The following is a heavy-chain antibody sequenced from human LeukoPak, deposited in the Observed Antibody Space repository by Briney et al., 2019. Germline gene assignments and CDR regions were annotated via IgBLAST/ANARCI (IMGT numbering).Heavy chain of an antibody. CDR3: VRGNSGSRTTPFDY. CDR1: GFTFSSYW. J-gene: IGHJ4*02. D-gene: IGHD6-19*01. Sequence: GGSLRLSYAASGFTFSSYWMHWVRQGPGKGLVWVSRVKGDGSGTSHADSVKGRFTISRDNAKNTLFLQMTSLRAEDTAVYYCVRGNSGSRTTPFDYWGQGTLVTVSS. CDR2: VKGDGSGT. V-gene: IGHV3-74*01.